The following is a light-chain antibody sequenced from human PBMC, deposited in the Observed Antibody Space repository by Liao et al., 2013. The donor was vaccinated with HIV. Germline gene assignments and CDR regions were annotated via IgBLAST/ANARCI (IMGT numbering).Light chain of an antibody. CDR3: QVWDSSSDPYYV. CDR1: ALPKQY. J-gene: IGLJ1*01. CDR2: KDS. Sequence: SYELTQPPSVSVSPGQTARITCSGDALPKQYAYWYQQKPGQAPVLVIYKDSERPSGIPERFSGSNSGNTATLTISRVEAGDEADYYCQVWDSSSDPYYVFGSGTKVSVL. V-gene: IGLV3-25*02.